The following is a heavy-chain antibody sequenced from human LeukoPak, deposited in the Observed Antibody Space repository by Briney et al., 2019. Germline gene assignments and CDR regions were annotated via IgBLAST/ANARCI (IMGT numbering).Heavy chain of an antibody. D-gene: IGHD3-10*01. CDR2: IYFTGTT. CDR1: GGSISSY. Sequence: KPSETLSLTCTVSGGSISSYWSWIRQSPGKGLEWIGYIYFTGTTNYNSSLKSRLTISIDTSRNQFSLKLSSATAADTAIYYCVNGGSYLTKWGQGTLVTVSS. J-gene: IGHJ4*02. V-gene: IGHV4-59*01. CDR3: VNGGSYLTK.